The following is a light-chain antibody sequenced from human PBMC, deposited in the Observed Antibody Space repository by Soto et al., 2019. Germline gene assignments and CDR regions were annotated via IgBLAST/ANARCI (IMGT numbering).Light chain of an antibody. CDR1: SSDVGGSTY. J-gene: IGLJ1*01. V-gene: IGLV2-14*01. CDR3: SSYTSSNTPYV. CDR2: EVS. Sequence: QSVLTQPASVSGSPGQSITISCTGTSSDVGGSTYVSWYQHHPGKGPQLIIYEVSHRPSGVSDRFSGSMSGNTASLTICGLQAEDEADYYCSSYTSSNTPYVFGTGTKVTVL.